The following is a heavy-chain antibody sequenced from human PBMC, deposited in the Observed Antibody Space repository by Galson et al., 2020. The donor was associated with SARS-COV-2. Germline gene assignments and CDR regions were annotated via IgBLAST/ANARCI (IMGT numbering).Heavy chain of an antibody. J-gene: IGHJ4*02. V-gene: IGHV1-69*01. D-gene: IGHD3-22*01. CDR1: GGTFSSYA. CDR2: IIPIFGTA. CDR3: ARDPGYYDSSGYYWDY. Sequence: KISCKASGGTFSSYAISWVRQAPGQGLEWMGGIIPIFGTANYAQKFQGRVTITADESTSTAYMELSSLRSEDTAVYYCARDPGYYDSSGYYWDYWGQGTLVTGSS.